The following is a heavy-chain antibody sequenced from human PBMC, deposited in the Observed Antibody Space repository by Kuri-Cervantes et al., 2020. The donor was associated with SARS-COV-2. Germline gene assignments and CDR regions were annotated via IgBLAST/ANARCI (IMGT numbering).Heavy chain of an antibody. V-gene: IGHV4-39*01. CDR3: VTSLPRSGWDGEYAFDI. CDR2: IYNSGST. Sequence: ESLKISCTVSGYSITSSSYYWGWIRQPPGKGLEWIGNIYNSGSTYYNPSLKSRVTISVDTSKKQFSLRLSSVTAADAAVYYCVTSLPRSGWDGEYAFDIWGQGTMVTVSS. J-gene: IGHJ3*02. D-gene: IGHD6-19*01. CDR1: GYSITSSSYY.